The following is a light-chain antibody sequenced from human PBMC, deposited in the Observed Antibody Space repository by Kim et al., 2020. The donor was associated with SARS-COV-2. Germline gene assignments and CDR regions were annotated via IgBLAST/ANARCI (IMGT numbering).Light chain of an antibody. CDR3: QQYCRAPDT. Sequence: EIVMTQSPGTLSLSPGERATVSCRASQTVTGSRLAWYQQKPGQAPRLLIYGVSSRTSGTPDRISGSGSGTDFTLTISRLEPEDFAVYYCQQYCRAPDTFGQGTKLEI. CDR2: GVS. V-gene: IGKV3-20*01. CDR1: QTVTGSR. J-gene: IGKJ2*01.